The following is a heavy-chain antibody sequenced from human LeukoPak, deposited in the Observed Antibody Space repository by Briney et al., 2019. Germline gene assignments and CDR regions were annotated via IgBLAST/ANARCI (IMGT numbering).Heavy chain of an antibody. CDR1: GYTFTGYG. J-gene: IGHJ5*02. V-gene: IGHV1-18*04. CDR2: ISAYSGNT. Sequence: GASVKVSCKASGYTFTGYGISWVRQAPGQGLEWMGWISAYSGNTNYAQKLQGRVTMTTDTSTSTAYMELRSLRSDDTAVYYCARGSYDILTGYFNWFDPWGQGTLVTVSS. CDR3: ARGSYDILTGYFNWFDP. D-gene: IGHD3-9*01.